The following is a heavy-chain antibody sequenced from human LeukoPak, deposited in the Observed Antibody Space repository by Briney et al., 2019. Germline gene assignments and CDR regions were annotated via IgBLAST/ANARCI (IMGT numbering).Heavy chain of an antibody. D-gene: IGHD3-3*01. CDR1: GGSFSGYP. CDR2: INHSGGT. Sequence: SETLSLTCAVSGGSFSGYPWNWIRQPPVKGLEWIGEINHSGGTNYNPSLKSRVTISVDTSKNQFSLKLSSVTAADTAVYYCARGNYDFWSGYYGGYFDYWGQGTLVTVSS. V-gene: IGHV4-34*01. CDR3: ARGNYDFWSGYYGGYFDY. J-gene: IGHJ4*02.